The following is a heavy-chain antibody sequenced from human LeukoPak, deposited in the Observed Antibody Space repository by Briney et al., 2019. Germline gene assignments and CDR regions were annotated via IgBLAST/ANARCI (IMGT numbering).Heavy chain of an antibody. Sequence: SETLSLTCTVSGGSISSGGYYWSWIRQHPGKGLEWIGYIYYSGSTYYNPSLKSRVTISVDTPKNQFSLKLSSVTAADTAVYYCASMSRRYCSGGSCYGGLDAFDIWGQGTMVTVSS. CDR2: IYYSGST. CDR3: ASMSRRYCSGGSCYGGLDAFDI. CDR1: GGSISSGGYY. D-gene: IGHD2-15*01. J-gene: IGHJ3*02. V-gene: IGHV4-30-4*01.